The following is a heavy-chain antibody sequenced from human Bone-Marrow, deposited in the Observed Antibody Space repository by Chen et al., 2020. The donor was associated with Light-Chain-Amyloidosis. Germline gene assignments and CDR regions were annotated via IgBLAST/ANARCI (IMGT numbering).Heavy chain of an antibody. V-gene: IGHV3-23*04. J-gene: IGHJ3*02. CDR1: GFAFSSYA. CDR3: AKDISYDDILPGYPADAFDI. Sequence: EVQLVESGGGLLQRGGSLRLSCAASGFAFSSYAMSWVRQAPGRGLEGVASMSGRGGRRYYGESVRGRLTISRDNSKNELLRQMNSLRAKDTAVYYCAKDISYDDILPGYPADAFDIWGQGTMVTVSS. D-gene: IGHD3-9*01. CDR2: MSGRGGRR.